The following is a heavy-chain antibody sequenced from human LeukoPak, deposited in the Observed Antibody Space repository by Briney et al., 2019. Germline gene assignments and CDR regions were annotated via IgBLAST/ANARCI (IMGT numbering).Heavy chain of an antibody. J-gene: IGHJ6*02. CDR2: IYYSGST. CDR1: GGSISSSSYY. CDR3: ARELYGDYGSYYYGMDV. V-gene: IGHV4-39*07. Sequence: SETLSLTCTVSGGSISSSSYYWGWIRQPPGKGLEWIGSIYYSGSTYYNPSLKSRVTISVDTSKNQFSLKLSSVTAADTAVYYCARELYGDYGSYYYGMDVWGQGTTVTVSS. D-gene: IGHD4-17*01.